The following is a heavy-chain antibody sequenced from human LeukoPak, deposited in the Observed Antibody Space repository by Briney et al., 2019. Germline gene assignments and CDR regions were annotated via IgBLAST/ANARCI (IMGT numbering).Heavy chain of an antibody. CDR2: IYTSGPT. CDR3: ARGKPDYSDYFDY. J-gene: IGHJ4*02. V-gene: IGHV4-4*07. D-gene: IGHD4-11*01. Sequence: SDTLSLTCTVSGGSITPYYWNWIRQTAGKGLQWIGRIYTSGPTNYNPSLNSRVTMLIDASKNQFSLRLTSVTAADTAVYYCARGKPDYSDYFDYWGQGALVTVSS. CDR1: GGSITPYY.